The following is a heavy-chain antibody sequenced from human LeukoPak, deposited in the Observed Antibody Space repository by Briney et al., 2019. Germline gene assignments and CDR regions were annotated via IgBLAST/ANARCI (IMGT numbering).Heavy chain of an antibody. Sequence: PSETLSLTCTVSGGSTSSYYWSWIRQPPGKGLEWIGYIYYSGSTNYNPSLKSRVTISVDTSKNQFSLKLSSVTAADTAVYYCARDDYRYWGQGTLVTVSS. CDR1: GGSTSSYY. J-gene: IGHJ4*02. CDR2: IYYSGST. D-gene: IGHD4/OR15-4a*01. V-gene: IGHV4-59*01. CDR3: ARDDYRY.